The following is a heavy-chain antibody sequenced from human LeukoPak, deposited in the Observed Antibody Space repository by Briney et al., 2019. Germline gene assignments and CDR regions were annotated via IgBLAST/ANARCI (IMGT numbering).Heavy chain of an antibody. CDR3: ARDTYGDYAYYGMDV. D-gene: IGHD4-17*01. J-gene: IGHJ6*02. CDR2: IYYSGST. V-gene: IGHV4-31*03. CDR1: GGSISSGGYY. Sequence: PSETLSLTCTVSGGSISSGGYYWSWIRQHPGKGLEWIGYIYYSGSTYYNPSLKSRVTISVDTSKNQFSLKLSSVTAADTAVYYCARDTYGDYAYYGMDVWGQGTTVTVSS.